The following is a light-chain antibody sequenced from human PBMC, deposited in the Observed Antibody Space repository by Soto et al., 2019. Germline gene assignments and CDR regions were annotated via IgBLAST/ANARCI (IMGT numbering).Light chain of an antibody. V-gene: IGLV2-14*03. Sequence: QSALTQPASMSGSPGQSITISCTGTSSDIGAYNFVSWYQQHPGKAPKLMLYDVNIRPSGVSNRFSGSKSGNTASLTISGLQAEDEADYYCTSWTTSTTMIFGGGTQLTVL. CDR3: TSWTTSTTMI. CDR1: SSDIGAYNF. CDR2: DVN. J-gene: IGLJ7*01.